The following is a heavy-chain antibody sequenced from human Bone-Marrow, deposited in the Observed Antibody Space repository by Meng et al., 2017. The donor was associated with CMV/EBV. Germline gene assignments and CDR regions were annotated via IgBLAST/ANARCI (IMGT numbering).Heavy chain of an antibody. CDR3: ARVGRLTTLNYYYGMDV. Sequence: SETLSLTCAVYGGSFSGYYWSWIRQPPGKGLEWIGEINHSGSTNYNPSLKSRVTISVDTSKNQFSLKLSSVTAADTAVYYCARVGRLTTLNYYYGMDVWGQGHTV. CDR2: INHSGST. D-gene: IGHD4-11*01. CDR1: GGSFSGYY. J-gene: IGHJ6*01. V-gene: IGHV4-34*01.